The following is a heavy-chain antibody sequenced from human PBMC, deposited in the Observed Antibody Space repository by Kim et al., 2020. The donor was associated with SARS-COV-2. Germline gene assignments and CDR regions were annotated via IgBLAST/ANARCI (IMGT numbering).Heavy chain of an antibody. D-gene: IGHD6-13*01. Sequence: SETLSLTCAVYGGSFSGYYWCWIRQRPRTGLERMGEIYHSGSTNYNPTPKIRVTLTVYTSKNQFSLKLSPVTAADAAAYYCECDIAEAASFSNWFDYWG. CDR3: ECDIAEAASFSNWFDY. CDR2: IYHSGST. CDR1: GGSFSGYY. V-gene: IGHV4-34*07. J-gene: IGHJ5*01.